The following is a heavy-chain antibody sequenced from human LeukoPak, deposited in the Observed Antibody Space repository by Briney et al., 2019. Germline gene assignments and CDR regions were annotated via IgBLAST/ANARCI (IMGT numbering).Heavy chain of an antibody. J-gene: IGHJ4*02. V-gene: IGHV3-7*01. Sequence: PGGSLRLSCAASGFTVSSNYMSWVRQAPGKGLEWVANIKQDGSEKYYVDSVKGRFTISRDNAKNSLYLQMNSLRAEDTAVYYCARGIVGATPPLDYWGQGTLVTVSS. CDR1: GFTVSSNY. CDR3: ARGIVGATPPLDY. CDR2: IKQDGSEK. D-gene: IGHD1-26*01.